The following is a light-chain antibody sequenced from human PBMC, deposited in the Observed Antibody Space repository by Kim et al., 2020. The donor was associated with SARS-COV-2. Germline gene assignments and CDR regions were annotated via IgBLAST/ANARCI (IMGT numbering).Light chain of an antibody. CDR2: GRD. J-gene: IGLJ2*01. CDR3: KSRDSNSKVV. CDR1: SLRNYY. Sequence: SSELTQDPAVSVALVQTVRITCQGDSLRNYYATWYQQKPGQAPILVIYGRDNRPSGIPDRFSGSSSGNTASLTITGAQAEDEADYYCKSRDSNSKVVFGGGTQLTVL. V-gene: IGLV3-19*01.